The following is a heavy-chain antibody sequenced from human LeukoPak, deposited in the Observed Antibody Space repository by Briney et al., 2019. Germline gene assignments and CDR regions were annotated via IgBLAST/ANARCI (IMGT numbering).Heavy chain of an antibody. CDR1: DGSISSSSYY. Sequence: SETLSLTCTVSDGSISSSSYYWGWIRQPPGKGLEWIGSIYYSGSTYYNPSLKSRVTISVDTSKNQFSLKLSSVTAADTAVYYCXSRGSYCSSTSCYTXLXXYYYMD. J-gene: IGHJ6*03. D-gene: IGHD2-2*02. CDR3: XSRGSYCSSTSCYTXLXXYYYMD. CDR2: IYYSGST. V-gene: IGHV4-39*01.